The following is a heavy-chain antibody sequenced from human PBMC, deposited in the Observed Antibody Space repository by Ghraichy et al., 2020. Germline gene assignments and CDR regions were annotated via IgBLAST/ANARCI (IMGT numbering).Heavy chain of an antibody. CDR1: GFTFSSYG. D-gene: IGHD5-12*01. Sequence: LSLTCAASGFTFSSYGMYWVRQAPGKGLEWVAFIRYDGSNKYYADSVKGRFNISRDNSKNTLYLQMNSLRAEDTAVYYCAKDIVATISGFPFDYWGQGTLFTVAS. J-gene: IGHJ4*02. V-gene: IGHV3-30*02. CDR2: IRYDGSNK. CDR3: AKDIVATISGFPFDY.